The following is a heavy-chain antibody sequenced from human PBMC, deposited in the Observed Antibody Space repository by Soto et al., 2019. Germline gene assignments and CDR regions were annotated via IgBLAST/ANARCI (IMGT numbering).Heavy chain of an antibody. CDR1: GFTFSSYG. CDR3: ARGSYYYGSGNYFDY. V-gene: IGHV3-33*01. J-gene: IGHJ4*02. Sequence: QVQLVESGGGVVQPGRSLRLSCAASGFTFSSYGMHWVRQAPGKGLEWVAVIWYDGSNKYYADSVKGRFTISRDNSKNTLYLQMNSLRAEDTAVYYCARGSYYYGSGNYFDYCGQGTLVTVSS. D-gene: IGHD3-10*01. CDR2: IWYDGSNK.